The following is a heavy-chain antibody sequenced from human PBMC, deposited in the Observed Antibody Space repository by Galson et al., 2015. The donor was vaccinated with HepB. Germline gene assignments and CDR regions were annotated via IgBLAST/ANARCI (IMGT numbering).Heavy chain of an antibody. Sequence: QSGAEVKKPGESLRISCKGSGYSFTSYWISWVRQMPGKGLEWMGRIDPSDSYTNYSPSFQGHVTISADKSISTAYLQWSSLKASDTAMYYCARHEGRLHSSSWYVGYWGQGTLVTVSS. J-gene: IGHJ4*02. D-gene: IGHD6-13*01. CDR2: IDPSDSYT. CDR3: ARHEGRLHSSSWYVGY. CDR1: GYSFTSYW. V-gene: IGHV5-10-1*01.